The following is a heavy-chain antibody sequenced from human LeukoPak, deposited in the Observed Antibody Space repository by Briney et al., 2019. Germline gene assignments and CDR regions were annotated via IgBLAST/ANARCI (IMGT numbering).Heavy chain of an antibody. Sequence: SETLSLTCTVSGGSISSGGYYWSWIRQPAGKGLEWIGRIYTSVNTNYNPSLNSPLTMSVDTSKHPSSLKPSSVPAADTSVSDRARSVRRLYGSGRSNWFDPWGQGTLVTVSS. V-gene: IGHV4-61*02. CDR3: ARSVRRLYGSGRSNWFDP. CDR1: GGSISSGGYY. D-gene: IGHD3-10*01. J-gene: IGHJ5*02. CDR2: IYTSVNT.